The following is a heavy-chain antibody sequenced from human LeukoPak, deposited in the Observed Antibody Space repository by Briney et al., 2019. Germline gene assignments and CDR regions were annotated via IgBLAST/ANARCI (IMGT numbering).Heavy chain of an antibody. V-gene: IGHV3-21*06. CDR2: IATSSDYI. CDR3: ARGRSITILRGVAISDGFDI. J-gene: IGHJ3*02. Sequence: GGSLRLSCAASGFTFSTYSMNWVRQAPGKGLEWVTSIATSSDYIYYAGSLKGRFTISRDNAKNSLYLHMNSLRPDDTAVYYCARGRSITILRGVAISDGFDIWGQGTKVTVS. D-gene: IGHD3-10*01. CDR1: GFTFSTYS.